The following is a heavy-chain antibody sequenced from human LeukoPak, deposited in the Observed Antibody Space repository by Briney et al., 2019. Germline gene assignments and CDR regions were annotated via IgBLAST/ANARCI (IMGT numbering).Heavy chain of an antibody. CDR3: ARSTYYYDSSGYSKTEYYFDY. CDR2: IYTSGST. CDR1: GGSIGSYY. V-gene: IGHV4-4*07. Sequence: PSETLSLTCTVSGGSIGSYYWSWIRQPAGKGLEWIGRIYTSGSTNYNPSLKSRVTMSVDTSKNQFSLKLSSVTAADTAVYYCARSTYYYDSSGYSKTEYYFDYWGQGTLVTVSS. J-gene: IGHJ4*02. D-gene: IGHD3-22*01.